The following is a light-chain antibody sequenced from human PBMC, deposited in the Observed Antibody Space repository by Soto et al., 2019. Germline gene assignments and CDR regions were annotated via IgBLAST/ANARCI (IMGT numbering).Light chain of an antibody. CDR3: CSYAGSRV. CDR1: SSDVGSDNL. V-gene: IGLV2-23*01. Sequence: QAALTQPASVSGSPGQSITSSCTGTSSDVGSDNLVSWYQQHPGKAPNLMIYEGSKRPSGVPNRFSGSKSGNPAALTNSGLQPEDEAYYYGCSYAGSRVLGTGTKLTVL. J-gene: IGLJ1*01. CDR2: EGS.